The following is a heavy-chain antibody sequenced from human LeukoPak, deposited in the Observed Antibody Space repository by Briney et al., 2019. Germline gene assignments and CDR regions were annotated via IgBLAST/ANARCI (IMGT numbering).Heavy chain of an antibody. CDR2: ISYDGSNK. CDR1: GLTFSSYG. D-gene: IGHD6-6*01. J-gene: IGHJ4*02. V-gene: IGHV3-30*18. CDR3: AKKRALGEVEYSSSYFDY. Sequence: PGRSLKLSCAASGLTFSSYGMHWVRQAPGKGLEWVAVISYDGSNKYYADSVKGRFTISRDNSKNTLYLQMNSLRAEDTAVYYCAKKRALGEVEYSSSYFDYWGQGTLVTVSS.